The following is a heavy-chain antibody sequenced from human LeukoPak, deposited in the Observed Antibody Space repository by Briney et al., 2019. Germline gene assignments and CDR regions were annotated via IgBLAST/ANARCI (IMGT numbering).Heavy chain of an antibody. CDR2: VYYSGST. CDR1: GGSISSGSYY. V-gene: IGHV4-30-4*02. Sequence: SSETLSLTCTVSGGSISSGSYYWSWLRQPPGKGLEWIGYVYYSGSTYYNPSLKSRVTISIDTSKNQFSLKLSSVTAADTAVYYCARFLDYYDSSGYYYFDYWGQGTLVTVSS. D-gene: IGHD3-22*01. J-gene: IGHJ4*02. CDR3: ARFLDYYDSSGYYYFDY.